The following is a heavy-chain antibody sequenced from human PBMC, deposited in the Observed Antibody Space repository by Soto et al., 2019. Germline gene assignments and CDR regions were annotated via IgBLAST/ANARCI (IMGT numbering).Heavy chain of an antibody. CDR1: GDSMGSGDYY. V-gene: IGHV4-30-4*01. J-gene: IGHJ5*02. D-gene: IGHD3-10*01. CDR3: SRGSTYYGFLT. Sequence: QVQLQESGPGLVKPSQTLSLTCTVSGDSMGSGDYYWTWIRQPPGKGLEWIGYIYYIGNTFYNPSLESRVNISIDTSKNHFSLRLTSVTAADTAVYYCSRGSTYYGFLTWGQGTLVTGSS. CDR2: IYYIGNT.